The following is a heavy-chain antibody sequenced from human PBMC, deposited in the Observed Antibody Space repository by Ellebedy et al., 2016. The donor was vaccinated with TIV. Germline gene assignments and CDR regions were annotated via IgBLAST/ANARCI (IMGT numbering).Heavy chain of an antibody. CDR3: ARMGPARGVMGDAFDI. Sequence: KLQGRVTMTTDTSTSTAYMELGSLRSDDTAVYYCARMGPARGVMGDAFDIWGQGTMVTVSS. J-gene: IGHJ3*02. V-gene: IGHV1-18*01. D-gene: IGHD3-10*01.